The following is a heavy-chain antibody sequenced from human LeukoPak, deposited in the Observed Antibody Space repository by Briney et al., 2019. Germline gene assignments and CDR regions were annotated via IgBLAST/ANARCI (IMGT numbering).Heavy chain of an antibody. CDR1: GFTFDDYA. CDR2: ISGDGGST. CDR3: ANDMVWSGSYYDLYYYYGMDV. V-gene: IGHV3-43*02. Sequence: GGSLRLSCAASGFTFDDYAMHWVRQAPGKGLEWVSPISGDGGSTYYADSVKGRFTISRDNSKNSLYLQMNSLRTEDTALYYCANDMVWSGSYYDLYYYYGMDVWGQGTTVTVS. D-gene: IGHD1-26*01. J-gene: IGHJ6*02.